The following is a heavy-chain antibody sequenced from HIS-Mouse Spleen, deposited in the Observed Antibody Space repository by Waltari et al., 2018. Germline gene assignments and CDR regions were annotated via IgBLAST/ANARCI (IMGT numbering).Heavy chain of an antibody. J-gene: IGHJ4*02. CDR2: ISYDGSNK. Sequence: GESGGGVVQPGRSLRLSCAASGFTFSSYAMHWVRQAPGKGLEWVAVISYDGSNKYYADSVKGRFTISRDNSKNTLYLQMNSLRAEDTAVYYCARPFSIAVADYFDYWGQGTLVTVSS. CDR1: GFTFSSYA. D-gene: IGHD6-19*01. CDR3: ARPFSIAVADYFDY. V-gene: IGHV3-30-3*01.